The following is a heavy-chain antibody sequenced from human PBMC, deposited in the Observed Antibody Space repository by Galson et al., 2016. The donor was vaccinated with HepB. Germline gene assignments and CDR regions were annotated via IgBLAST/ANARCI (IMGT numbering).Heavy chain of an antibody. J-gene: IGHJ4*02. Sequence: SLRLSCAASGFTFSGYAMHWVRQAPGKGLEWVAAVSMDGRTKYYADTVKGRFTISRDNSNNMLFLQMSSLTEDDTAVYYCARRHEYCPPVGCSVDYWGQGTLVSVSS. V-gene: IGHV3-30*03. CDR2: VSMDGRTK. D-gene: IGHD2/OR15-2a*01. CDR1: GFTFSGYA. CDR3: ARRHEYCPPVGCSVDY.